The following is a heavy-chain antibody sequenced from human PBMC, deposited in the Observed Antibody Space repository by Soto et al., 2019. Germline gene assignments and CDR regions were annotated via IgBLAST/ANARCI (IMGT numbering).Heavy chain of an antibody. CDR1: GYTFTSYG. CDR2: ISAYNGNT. J-gene: IGHJ5*02. V-gene: IGHV1-18*01. D-gene: IGHD3-9*01. Sequence: QVQLVQSGAEVKKPGASVKVSCTASGYTFTSYGISWVRQAPGQGLERMGWISAYNGNTTYAQKLQGRVTMNTDTTTSTAYMELRSLRSDDTAVYYCARDWTAYYDILTGYSTNWFDPWGQGTLVTVSS. CDR3: ARDWTAYYDILTGYSTNWFDP.